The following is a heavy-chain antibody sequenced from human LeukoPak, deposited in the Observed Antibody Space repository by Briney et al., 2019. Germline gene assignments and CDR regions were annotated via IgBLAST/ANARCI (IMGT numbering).Heavy chain of an antibody. CDR1: GGSISSYY. Sequence: SENVSLTCTVSGGSISSYYWSWIRQPPGKGLEWIGYIYYSGSTNYNPSLKSRVTISVDTSKNQFSLKLSSVTAADTAVYYCARLLGGYSDWYFDLWGRGTLVTVSS. D-gene: IGHD3-22*01. CDR3: ARLLGGYSDWYFDL. J-gene: IGHJ2*01. V-gene: IGHV4-59*08. CDR2: IYYSGST.